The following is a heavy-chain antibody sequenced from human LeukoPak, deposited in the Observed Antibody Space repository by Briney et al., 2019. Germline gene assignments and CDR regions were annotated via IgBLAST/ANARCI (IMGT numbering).Heavy chain of an antibody. CDR3: AKDRGDSYGLGAFDI. V-gene: IGHV3-23*01. Sequence: GGSLRLSCAASGFTFSTYAMTWVRQAPGKGLEWVSAITGGGGSTFYADSVKGRFTISRDNSKNTLYLQMNSLRAEDTAVYYCAKDRGDSYGLGAFDIRGQGTMVTVSS. CDR2: ITGGGGST. D-gene: IGHD2-21*02. J-gene: IGHJ3*02. CDR1: GFTFSTYA.